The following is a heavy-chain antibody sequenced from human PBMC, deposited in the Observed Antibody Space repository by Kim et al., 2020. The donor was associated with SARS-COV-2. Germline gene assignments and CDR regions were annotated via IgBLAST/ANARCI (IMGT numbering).Heavy chain of an antibody. D-gene: IGHD3-22*01. CDR3: ASGGDGDSSGYYPRGDV. Sequence: GKGRFTISRDNAKNSLYLQMNRLRAEDTAVYYCASGGDGDSSGYYPRGDVWGQGTTVTVSS. V-gene: IGHV3-21*01. J-gene: IGHJ6*02.